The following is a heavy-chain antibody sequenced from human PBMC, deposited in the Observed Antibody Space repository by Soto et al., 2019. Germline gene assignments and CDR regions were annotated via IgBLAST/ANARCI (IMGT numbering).Heavy chain of an antibody. CDR3: ESAPRAPSYSNYLAY. D-gene: IGHD4-4*01. J-gene: IGHJ4*02. Sequence: ASVKVSCKASGYTFTSYGISWVRQAPGQGLEWMGWISAYNGNTNYAQKRQGRVTMTTDTSTSTAYMELRSLRSDDTAVYYCESAPRAPSYSNYLAYWGQGTLVTVSS. CDR1: GYTFTSYG. V-gene: IGHV1-18*01. CDR2: ISAYNGNT.